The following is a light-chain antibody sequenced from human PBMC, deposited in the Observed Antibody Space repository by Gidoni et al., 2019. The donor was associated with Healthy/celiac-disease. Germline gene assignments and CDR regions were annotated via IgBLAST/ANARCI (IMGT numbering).Light chain of an antibody. Sequence: EMVLTQSPATLSLSPGERATLSCRASQGVSSYLAWYQQKPGQAPRLLIYDASNRATGIPARFSGSGPGTDFTLTISSLEPEDFAVYYCQQRSNWGGTFGPGTKVDIK. J-gene: IGKJ3*01. V-gene: IGKV3D-11*01. CDR1: QGVSSY. CDR3: QQRSNWGGT. CDR2: DAS.